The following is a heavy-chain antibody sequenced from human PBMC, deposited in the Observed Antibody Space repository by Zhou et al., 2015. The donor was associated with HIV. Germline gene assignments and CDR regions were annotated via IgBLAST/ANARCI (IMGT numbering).Heavy chain of an antibody. V-gene: IGHV1-69*01. CDR1: GGTFSSYA. D-gene: IGHD2-2*01. CDR2: IIPIFGTA. Sequence: QVQLVQSGAEVKKPGSSVKVSCKASGGTFSSYAISWVRQAPGQGLEWMGGIIPIFGTANYAQKFQGRVTITADESTSTAYMELSSLRSEDTAVYYCARETLADIVVVPAAMDWFRGNWFDPWGQGTLVTVSS. CDR3: ARETLADIVVVPAAMDWFRGNWFDP. J-gene: IGHJ5*02.